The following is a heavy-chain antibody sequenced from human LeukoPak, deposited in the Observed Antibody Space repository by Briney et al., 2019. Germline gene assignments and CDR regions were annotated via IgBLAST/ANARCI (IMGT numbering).Heavy chain of an antibody. D-gene: IGHD5-12*01. V-gene: IGHV3-23*01. CDR2: ISGSGGST. CDR1: GFTFSSYS. Sequence: PGGSLRLSCAASGFTFSSYSMNWVRQAPGKGLEWVSAISGSGGSTYYADSVKGRFTISRDNSKNTLYLQMNSLRAEDTAVYFCAKARGYSGYDEGPNDYWGQGTLVTVSS. CDR3: AKARGYSGYDEGPNDY. J-gene: IGHJ4*02.